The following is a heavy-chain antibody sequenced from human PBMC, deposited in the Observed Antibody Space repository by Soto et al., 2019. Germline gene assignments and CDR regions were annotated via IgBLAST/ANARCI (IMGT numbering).Heavy chain of an antibody. CDR3: AKSGDFSGPPFDN. Sequence: PGESLKISCKGSGYSFTSYWISWVRQMPGKGREWMGRIDPSDSYTNYSPSFQGHVTISADKSISTAYLQWSSLKASDTAMYYCAKSGDFSGPPFDNWGRGTLVTVSS. D-gene: IGHD2-15*01. CDR1: GYSFTSYW. J-gene: IGHJ4*02. V-gene: IGHV5-10-1*01. CDR2: IDPSDSYT.